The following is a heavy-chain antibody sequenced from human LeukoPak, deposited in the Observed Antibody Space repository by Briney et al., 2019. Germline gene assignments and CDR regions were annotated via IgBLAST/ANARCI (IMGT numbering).Heavy chain of an antibody. V-gene: IGHV3-23*01. J-gene: IGHJ4*02. CDR2: ISGGGETT. Sequence: PGGSLRLSCATSALARGLCGMGCARHAPETGLEWVSTISGGGETTHYADSVKGRLTISRDNARNTLYRQVDRLRTDDTAIYYCVRDAACVWPLDYWGRGTLVTVSS. CDR3: VRDAACVWPLDY. D-gene: IGHD5/OR15-5a*01. CDR1: ALARGLCG.